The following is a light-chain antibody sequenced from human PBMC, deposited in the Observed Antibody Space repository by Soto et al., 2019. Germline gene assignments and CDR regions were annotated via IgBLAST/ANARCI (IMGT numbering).Light chain of an antibody. J-gene: IGKJ2*01. CDR1: QSVSSNH. CDR2: GAS. Sequence: EIVLTQSPGSLSLSPRERATLSCRASQSVSSNHLAWYQQKPGQAPRLLIYGASRRAAGIPDRFSGSGSATDFTLTISRLEPEDFAVYYCQHYGGSTYTFGQGTKVEIK. CDR3: QHYGGSTYT. V-gene: IGKV3-20*01.